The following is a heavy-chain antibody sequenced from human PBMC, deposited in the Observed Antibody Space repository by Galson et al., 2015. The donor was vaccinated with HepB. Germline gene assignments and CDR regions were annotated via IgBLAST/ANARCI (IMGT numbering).Heavy chain of an antibody. Sequence: SLRLSCAASGFTFSSYSMNWVRQAPGKGLEWVSYISSSSSTIYYADSVKGRSTISRDNAKNSLYLQMNSLRAEDTAVYYCARDSGEFDYWGQGTLVTVSS. CDR1: GFTFSSYS. J-gene: IGHJ4*02. CDR2: ISSSSSTI. D-gene: IGHD3-10*01. V-gene: IGHV3-48*01. CDR3: ARDSGEFDY.